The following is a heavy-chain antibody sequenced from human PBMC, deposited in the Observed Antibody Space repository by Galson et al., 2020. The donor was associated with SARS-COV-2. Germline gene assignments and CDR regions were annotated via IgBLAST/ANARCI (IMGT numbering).Heavy chain of an antibody. CDR3: ARSPPASTSGTSIYFDY. J-gene: IGHJ4*02. D-gene: IGHD3-10*01. CDR2: LDTSSTYI. V-gene: IGHV3-21*01. Sequence: AESLKISCAASGFAFSSYTMNWVRQAPGKGLEWVASLDTSSTYIYYADSLKGRFTISRDNAENSLYLQMNSLRAEDTAVYYCARSPPASTSGTSIYFDYWGKGTQVTVSS. CDR1: GFAFSSYT.